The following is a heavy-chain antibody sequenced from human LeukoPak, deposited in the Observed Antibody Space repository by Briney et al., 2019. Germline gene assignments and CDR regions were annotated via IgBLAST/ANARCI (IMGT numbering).Heavy chain of an antibody. CDR1: VGSLSSYY. J-gene: IGHJ6*03. CDR3: VRSEYSYGFPYSYMDV. D-gene: IGHD5-18*01. CDR2: IYYRVST. V-gene: IGHV4-59*01. Sequence: PESLSHTCILPVGSLSSYYWSWIRQPPEEGLGWVGYIYYRVSTYYNLSLKRRATIPVDPSKTQFSLNLRSVTAEHRAVYCCVRSEYSYGFPYSYMDVGGKGNTVTVS.